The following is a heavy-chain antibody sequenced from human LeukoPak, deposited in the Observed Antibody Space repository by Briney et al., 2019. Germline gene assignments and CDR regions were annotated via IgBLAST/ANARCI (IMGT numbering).Heavy chain of an antibody. CDR3: ARANRVSLYYFDY. D-gene: IGHD5/OR15-5a*01. CDR1: GGSLSGYY. CDR2: INHSGST. Sequence: SETLSLTCAVYGGSLSGYYWSWIRQPPGKGLEWIGEINHSGSTNYNPSLKSRVTISVDTSKNQFSLKLSSVTAADTAVYYCARANRVSLYYFDYWGQGTLVTVSS. V-gene: IGHV4-34*01. J-gene: IGHJ4*02.